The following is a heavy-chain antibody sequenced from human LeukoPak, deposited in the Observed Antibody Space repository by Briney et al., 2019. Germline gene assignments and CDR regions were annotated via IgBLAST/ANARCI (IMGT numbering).Heavy chain of an antibody. Sequence: ASVKVSCKVSGYTLTELCVHWVRQAPGQGLEWMGIINPSGDRPSTTSYAQKFQGRVTMTRDLSTSTVYMDLSSLRSDDTAVYYCARSRGQWLVSLDYWGQGTLVTVSS. V-gene: IGHV1-46*01. CDR1: GYTLTELC. CDR3: ARSRGQWLVSLDY. D-gene: IGHD6-19*01. CDR2: INPSGDRPSTT. J-gene: IGHJ4*02.